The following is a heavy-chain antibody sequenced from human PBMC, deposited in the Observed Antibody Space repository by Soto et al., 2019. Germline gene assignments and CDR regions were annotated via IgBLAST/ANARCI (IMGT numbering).Heavy chain of an antibody. CDR1: GYSISTYW. J-gene: IGHJ4*02. CDR3: AALDTAMVKTADY. V-gene: IGHV3-7*01. D-gene: IGHD5-18*01. Sequence: PGGSLRLSCAASGYSISTYWMSWVRQAPGKGLEWVANVKQDGSEEYYVDSVKGRFTISRDNAKNSLYLQMNSLRAEDTAVYYCAALDTAMVKTADYWGQGTLVTVSS. CDR2: VKQDGSEE.